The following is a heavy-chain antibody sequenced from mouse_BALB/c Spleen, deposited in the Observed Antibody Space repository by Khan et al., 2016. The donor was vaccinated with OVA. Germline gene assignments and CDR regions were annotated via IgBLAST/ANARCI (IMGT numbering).Heavy chain of an antibody. CDR3: ARRDYYGSSSFAY. V-gene: IGHV1S136*01. CDR2: INPYNDGT. J-gene: IGHJ3*01. D-gene: IGHD1-1*01. Sequence: EVQLKQSGPELVKPGASVKMSCKASGYTFTSYVMHWVKQKPGQGLEWIGYINPYNDGTNYNEKFKGKATLTSDKSSSTAYMELSSLTSEDSAVYYCARRDYYGSSSFAYWGQGTLVTVSA. CDR1: GYTFTSYV.